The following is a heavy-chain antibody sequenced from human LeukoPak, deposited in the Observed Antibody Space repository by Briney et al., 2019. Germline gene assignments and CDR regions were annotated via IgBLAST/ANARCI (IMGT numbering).Heavy chain of an antibody. V-gene: IGHV3-30*18. CDR3: AKDNGSGSYYTSYFDY. Sequence: GGSLRLSCAASGFTFSSYGMHWARQAPGKGLEWVAVISYDGSNKYYADSVKGRFTISRDNSKNTLYLQMNSLRAEDTAVYYCAKDNGSGSYYTSYFDYWGQGTLVTVSS. D-gene: IGHD3-10*01. CDR1: GFTFSSYG. CDR2: ISYDGSNK. J-gene: IGHJ4*02.